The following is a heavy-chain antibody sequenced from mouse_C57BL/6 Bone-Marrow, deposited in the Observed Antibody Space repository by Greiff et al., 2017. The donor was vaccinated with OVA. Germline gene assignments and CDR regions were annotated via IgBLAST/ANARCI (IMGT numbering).Heavy chain of an antibody. V-gene: IGHV14-4*01. CDR2: IDPENGDT. CDR3: TTTYFDY. Sequence: EVQLQESGAELVRPGASVKLSCTASGFNIKDDYMHWVKQRPEQGLEWIGWIDPENGDTEYASKFQGKATITADTSSNTAYLQLSSLTSEDTVVYYCTTTYFDYWGQGTTLTVSS. CDR1: GFNIKDDY. J-gene: IGHJ2*01.